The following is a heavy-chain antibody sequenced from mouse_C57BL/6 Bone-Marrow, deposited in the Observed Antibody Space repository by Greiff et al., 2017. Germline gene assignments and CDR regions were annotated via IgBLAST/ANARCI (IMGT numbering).Heavy chain of an antibody. Sequence: QVQLQQPGAELVMPGASVKLSCKASGYTFTSYWMHWVKQRPGQGLEWIGEIDPSDSYTNYNQKFKGKSTLPVDKSSSTAYMQLSSLTSEDSAVYYCARDGYDGAWFAYGGQGTLVTGSA. V-gene: IGHV1-69*01. CDR2: IDPSDSYT. J-gene: IGHJ3*01. CDR1: GYTFTSYW. CDR3: ARDGYDGAWFAY. D-gene: IGHD2-2*01.